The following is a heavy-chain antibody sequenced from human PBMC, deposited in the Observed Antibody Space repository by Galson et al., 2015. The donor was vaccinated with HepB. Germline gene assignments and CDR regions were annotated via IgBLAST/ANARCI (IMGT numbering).Heavy chain of an antibody. J-gene: IGHJ2*01. CDR3: ARNPVAGSDWYFDL. D-gene: IGHD6-19*01. CDR1: GGSISSGDYY. CDR2: IYYSGST. V-gene: IGHV4-30-4*01. Sequence: TLSLTCTVSGGSISSGDYYWSWIRQPPGKGLEWIGYIYYSGSTYYNPSLKSRVTISVDTSKNQFSLKLSSVAAADTAVYYCARNPVAGSDWYFDLWGRGTLVTVSS.